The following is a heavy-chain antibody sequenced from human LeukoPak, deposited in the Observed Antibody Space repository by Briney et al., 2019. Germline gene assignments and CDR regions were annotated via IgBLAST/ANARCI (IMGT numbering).Heavy chain of an antibody. CDR3: ARETSYYYDTSGYNYDPSPYWYFDL. Sequence: PSQTLSLTCTVSGGSIRSGSYYWSWIRPPAGKGLEWIGRIYISGSTNYNPSLKSRVTISGVTSKNQLSLKLSSVTAADTAVYYCARETSYYYDTSGYNYDPSPYWYFDLWGRGTLVTVSS. D-gene: IGHD3-22*01. CDR2: IYISGST. J-gene: IGHJ2*01. CDR1: GGSIRSGSYY. V-gene: IGHV4-61*02.